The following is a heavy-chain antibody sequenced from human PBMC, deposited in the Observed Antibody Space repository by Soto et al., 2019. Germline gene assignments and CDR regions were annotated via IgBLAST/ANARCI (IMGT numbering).Heavy chain of an antibody. CDR3: ARGVAGPLHWFDP. V-gene: IGHV1-3*01. Sequence: ASVKVSCKASGYTFTNHAMQWVRQAPGQRLEWMGWVNAGNGNTKYSEKFQGRITITRDTSASTAYMELSSLRSEDTAVYYCARGVAGPLHWFDPRGQRTPVTVSS. CDR2: VNAGNGNT. CDR1: GYTFTNHA. J-gene: IGHJ5*02. D-gene: IGHD6-19*01.